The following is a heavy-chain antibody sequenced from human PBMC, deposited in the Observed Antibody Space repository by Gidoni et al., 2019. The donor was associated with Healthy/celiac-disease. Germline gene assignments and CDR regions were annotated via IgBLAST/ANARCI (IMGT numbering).Heavy chain of an antibody. CDR3: AKGIPAAIMDDAFDI. Sequence: EVQLLDSGGGLVQPGGSLSLPCAASGSTFPSYAMSWVRQAPGKGLEWVSAIRGSGGSTYYADSVKGRFTISRDNSKNTLYLQMNSLRAEDTAVYYCAKGIPAAIMDDAFDIWGQGTMVTVSS. CDR2: IRGSGGST. CDR1: GSTFPSYA. D-gene: IGHD2-2*02. J-gene: IGHJ3*02. V-gene: IGHV3-23*01.